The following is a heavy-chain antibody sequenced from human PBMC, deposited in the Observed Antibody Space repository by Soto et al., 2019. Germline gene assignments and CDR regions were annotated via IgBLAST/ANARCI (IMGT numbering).Heavy chain of an antibody. Sequence: GASVKVSCKASGGTFSSYAISWVRQAPGQGLEWMGGIIPIFGTANYAQKFQGRVTITADESTSTAYMELSSLRSADTAVYYCARYSSSFFDPWGQGTLVTVSS. CDR2: IIPIFGTA. D-gene: IGHD6-6*01. V-gene: IGHV1-69*13. CDR3: ARYSSSFFDP. CDR1: GGTFSSYA. J-gene: IGHJ5*02.